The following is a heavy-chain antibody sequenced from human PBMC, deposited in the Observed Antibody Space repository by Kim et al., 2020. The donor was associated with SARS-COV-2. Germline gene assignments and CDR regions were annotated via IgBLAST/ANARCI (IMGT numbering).Heavy chain of an antibody. CDR1: GFTFSSYA. Sequence: GGSLRLSCAASGFTFSSYAMHWVRQAPGKGLEWVAIIWYDGDNKYYADSVKGRFTISRDNSKNTLYLQMNSLRAEDTAVYYCARGEGPSTSWALDYWGQGTLVTVSS. D-gene: IGHD2-2*01. CDR3: ARGEGPSTSWALDY. J-gene: IGHJ4*02. V-gene: IGHV3-33*01. CDR2: IWYDGDNK.